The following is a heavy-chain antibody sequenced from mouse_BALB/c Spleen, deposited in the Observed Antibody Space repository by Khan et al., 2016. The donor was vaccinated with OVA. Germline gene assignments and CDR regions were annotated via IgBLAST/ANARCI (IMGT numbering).Heavy chain of an antibody. V-gene: IGHV3-2*02. Sequence: EVQLVESGPGLVKPSQSLSLTCTVTGYSITSDYAWNWIRQFPGNKLEWLGFINYSGNTNYNPSLKSRISITRDTSKNQFFLQLNSVTTEDTATYYCARICGGDFDYWGQGTTLTVSS. CDR2: INYSGNT. J-gene: IGHJ2*01. CDR3: ARICGGDFDY. CDR1: GYSITSDYA.